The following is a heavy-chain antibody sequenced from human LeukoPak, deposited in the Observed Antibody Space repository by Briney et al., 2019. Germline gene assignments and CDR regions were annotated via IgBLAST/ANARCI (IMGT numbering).Heavy chain of an antibody. CDR2: ISGSSSTI. D-gene: IGHD3-22*01. Sequence: PGGSLTLSCAASGFSFNSNSMNWLRQAPGKGREWVSYISGSSSTIYYADSVKGRFTISRDNAKNSVYLQMNSLRAEDTAVYYCARDPPAPKYYYDSSGSSAVWGQGTLVTVSS. CDR1: GFSFNSNS. V-gene: IGHV3-48*04. CDR3: ARDPPAPKYYYDSSGSSAV. J-gene: IGHJ4*02.